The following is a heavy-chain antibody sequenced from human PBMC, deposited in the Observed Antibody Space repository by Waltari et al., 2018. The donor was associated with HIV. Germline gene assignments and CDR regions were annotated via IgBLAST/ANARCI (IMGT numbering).Heavy chain of an antibody. CDR3: ARAGNSGSYDV. CDR1: GYTFTGYY. J-gene: IGHJ6*02. Sequence: QVQLVQSGAEVKKPGASVKVSCKASGYTFTGYYMHWVRQAPGQGLEWMGWINPNRGGTNYAQKFQGRVTMTRDTSISTAYMELSRLRSDDTAVYYCARAGNSGSYDVWGQGTTVTVSS. V-gene: IGHV1-2*02. CDR2: INPNRGGT. D-gene: IGHD1-26*01.